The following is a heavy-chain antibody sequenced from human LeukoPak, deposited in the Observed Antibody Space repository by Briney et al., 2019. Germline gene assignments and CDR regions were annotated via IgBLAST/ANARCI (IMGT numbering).Heavy chain of an antibody. CDR1: GGSISSGDYY. CDR3: ARPNYSSSWYMADYYYGMDV. D-gene: IGHD6-13*01. CDR2: INHSGST. J-gene: IGHJ6*02. Sequence: SETLSLTCTVSGGSISSGDYYWSWIRQPPGKGLEWIGEINHSGSTNYNPSLKSRVTISVDTSKNQFSLKLSSVTAADTAVYYCARPNYSSSWYMADYYYGMDVWGQGTTVTVSS. V-gene: IGHV4-39*07.